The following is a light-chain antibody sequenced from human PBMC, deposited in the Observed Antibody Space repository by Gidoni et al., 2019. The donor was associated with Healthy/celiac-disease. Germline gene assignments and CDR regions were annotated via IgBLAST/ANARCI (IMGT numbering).Light chain of an antibody. CDR3: SSYAGSTYVL. CDR2: EVT. V-gene: IGLV2-8*01. Sequence: QSALTQPPSASGSPGQSVTISCTGTSSDVGGYNYVSWYQQHPGKAPNLMVYEVTERPSGVPDRFSGSKSGNTASLTVSGLQAEDEADYYCSSYAGSTYVLFGGGTKLTVL. CDR1: SSDVGGYNY. J-gene: IGLJ2*01.